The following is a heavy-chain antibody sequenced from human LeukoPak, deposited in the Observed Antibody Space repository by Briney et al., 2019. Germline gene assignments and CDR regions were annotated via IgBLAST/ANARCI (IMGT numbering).Heavy chain of an antibody. CDR3: ARDKDSSGYYFDY. D-gene: IGHD3-22*01. CDR2: IYHSGGT. V-gene: IGHV4-30-2*01. CDR1: GGPISSGGYY. Sequence: SETLSLTCTVSGGPISSGGYYWSWIRQPPGKGLEWVGYIYHSGGTYYNPSLKSRVTISVDRSKNQFSLKLSSVTAADTAVYYCARDKDSSGYYFDYWGQXXLVXVSS. J-gene: IGHJ4*02.